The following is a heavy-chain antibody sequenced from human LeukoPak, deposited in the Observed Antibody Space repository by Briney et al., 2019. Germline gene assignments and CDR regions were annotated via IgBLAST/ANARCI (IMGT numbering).Heavy chain of an antibody. D-gene: IGHD4-11*01. CDR1: GYTFTSYY. CDR2: INPNSGGT. CDR3: ASGGYYSNYYYYYMDV. V-gene: IGHV1-2*02. J-gene: IGHJ6*03. Sequence: ASVKVSCKASGYTFTSYYMHWVRQAPGQGLEWMGWINPNSGGTNYAQKFQGRVTMTRDTSISTAYMELSRLRSDDTAVYYCASGGYYSNYYYYYMDVWGKGTTVTVSS.